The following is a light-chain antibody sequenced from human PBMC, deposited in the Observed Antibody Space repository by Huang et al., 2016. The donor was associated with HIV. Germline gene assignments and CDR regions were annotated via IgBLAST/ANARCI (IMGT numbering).Light chain of an antibody. J-gene: IGKJ4*01. V-gene: IGKV3-15*01. CDR1: QTVTRN. CDR3: QQYDDWLT. Sequence: EIVMTQSLATLSVSPGERATLSCRASQTVTRNLAWYQQKPGQAPRPLSYDSSTRATGVPARFSGSGSGTEFTLTISSLQSEDFAIYFCQQYDDWLTFGGGTRVESK. CDR2: DSS.